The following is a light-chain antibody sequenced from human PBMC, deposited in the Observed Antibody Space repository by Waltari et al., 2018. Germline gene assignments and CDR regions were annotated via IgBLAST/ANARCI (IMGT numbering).Light chain of an antibody. CDR2: EGN. CDR1: SSDVGGYNL. J-gene: IGLJ3*02. V-gene: IGLV2-23*01. CDR3: CSFAGSTTWV. Sequence: QSALTQPASVSGSPGQSSTIPCTGTSSDVGGYNLVYWYQQHPGKAPKLIIYEGNKWPSGVSHRFSGSKSGNTASLTSSGPQAEDEADYYCCSFAGSTTWVFGGGTTLTVL.